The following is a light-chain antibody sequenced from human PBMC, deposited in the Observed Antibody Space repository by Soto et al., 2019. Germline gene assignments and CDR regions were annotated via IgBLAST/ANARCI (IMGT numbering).Light chain of an antibody. CDR2: GNS. V-gene: IGLV1-40*01. J-gene: IGLJ1*01. CDR3: QSYDSSLSGYV. CDR1: SSNFGAGYD. Sequence: QSVLTQPPSVSGAPGQRVTISCTGSSSNFGAGYDVHWYQQLPGTAPKLLTYGNSNRPSGVPDRFSGSKSGTSASLAITGLQAEDEADYYCQSYDSSLSGYVFGTGTKVTVL.